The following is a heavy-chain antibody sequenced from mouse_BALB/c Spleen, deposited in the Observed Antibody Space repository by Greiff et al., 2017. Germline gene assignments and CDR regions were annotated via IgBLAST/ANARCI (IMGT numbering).Heavy chain of an antibody. CDR2: IRNKANGYTT. Sequence: EVQVVESGGGLVQPGGSLRLSCATSGFTFTDYYMSWVRQPPGKALEWLGFIRNKANGYTTEYSASVKGRFTISRDNSQSILYLQMNTLRAEDSATYYCARDIPYAYAMDYWGQGTSVTVSS. J-gene: IGHJ4*01. D-gene: IGHD2-14*01. CDR3: ARDIPYAYAMDY. CDR1: GFTFTDYY. V-gene: IGHV7-3*02.